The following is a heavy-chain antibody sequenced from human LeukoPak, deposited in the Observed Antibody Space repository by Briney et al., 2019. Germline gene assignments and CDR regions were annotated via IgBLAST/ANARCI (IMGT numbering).Heavy chain of an antibody. J-gene: IGHJ4*02. D-gene: IGHD5-12*01. V-gene: IGHV3-23*01. Sequence: SGGSLRLSCAASGFTFSSYAMSWVRQAPGKGLEWVSAISGSGGSTYYADSVKGRFTISRDNSKNTLYLQMNSLRAEDTAVYYYAKYTWLRFVGRYYFDYWGQGTLVTVSS. CDR3: AKYTWLRFVGRYYFDY. CDR1: GFTFSSYA. CDR2: ISGSGGST.